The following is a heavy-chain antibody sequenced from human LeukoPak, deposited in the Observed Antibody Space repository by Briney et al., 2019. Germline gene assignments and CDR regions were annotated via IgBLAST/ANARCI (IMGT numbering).Heavy chain of an antibody. CDR1: GFTFSSYS. D-gene: IGHD1-26*01. CDR2: ISSSSSYI. V-gene: IGHV3-21*01. Sequence: GGSLRLSCAASGFTFSSYSMNWVRQAPGKGLEWVSSISSSSSYIYYADSVKGRFTISRDNAKNSLYLQMNSLRAEDTAVYYCARVGGSYGFLSQKPRYFQHWGQGTLVTVSS. CDR3: ARVGGSYGFLSQKPRYFQH. J-gene: IGHJ1*01.